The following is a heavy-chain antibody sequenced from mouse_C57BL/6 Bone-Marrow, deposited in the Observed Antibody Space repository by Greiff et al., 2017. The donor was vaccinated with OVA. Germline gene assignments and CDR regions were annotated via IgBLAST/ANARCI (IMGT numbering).Heavy chain of an antibody. CDR2: IDPSDSDT. Sequence: QVQLQQPGAELVKPGASVKLSCKASGYTFTSYWMHWLKQRPGQGLEWIGRIDPSDSDTNYNQKFKGTATLTVDKSSSTAYMQLSSLTSEDSAVYDCAIYYYDYDSWFAYWGQGTLVTVSA. D-gene: IGHD2-4*01. CDR3: AIYYYDYDSWFAY. J-gene: IGHJ3*01. CDR1: GYTFTSYW. V-gene: IGHV1-74*01.